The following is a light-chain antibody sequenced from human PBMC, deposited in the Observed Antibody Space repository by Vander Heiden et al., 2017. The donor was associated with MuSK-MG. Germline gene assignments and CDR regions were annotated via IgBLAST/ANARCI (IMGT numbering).Light chain of an antibody. J-gene: IGKJ4*02. CDR2: AAS. V-gene: IGKV1D-12*01. CDR1: PCVSRF. CDR3: QQSKSFPRT. Sequence: DIQMPPSPSSVSASVGDRLPVSCRPSPCVSRFVAWYQERPGQAPKLLISAASTLQTGVPSRFSGRGSGTEFTLTISSLQPEDFATYLWQQSKSFPRTFGGGTKVEIK.